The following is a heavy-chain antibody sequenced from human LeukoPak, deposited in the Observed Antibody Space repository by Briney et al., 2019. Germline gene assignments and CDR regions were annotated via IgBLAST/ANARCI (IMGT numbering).Heavy chain of an antibody. V-gene: IGHV3-30*18. J-gene: IGHJ6*02. Sequence: GGSLRLSCAAFGFTFSSYGMYWVRQAPGKGLEWVAVISYDGSNKYYADSVKGRFTISRDNSKNTLYLQMNSLRAEDTAVYYCAKDERFLEWSAAMDVWGQGTTVTVSS. CDR1: GFTFSSYG. CDR3: AKDERFLEWSAAMDV. D-gene: IGHD3-3*01. CDR2: ISYDGSNK.